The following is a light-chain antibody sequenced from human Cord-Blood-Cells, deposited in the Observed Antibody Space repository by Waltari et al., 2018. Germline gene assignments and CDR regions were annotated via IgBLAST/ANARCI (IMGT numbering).Light chain of an antibody. V-gene: IGKV4-1*01. CDR2: WAS. J-gene: IGKJ2*01. CDR1: QSVLYSSNNKNY. CDR3: QQYYSTPHT. Sequence: DIVMTQSPDSLAVSLGERATINCKSSQSVLYSSNNKNYLAWYQQKPGQPPKLLIYWASTRESGVPDRVSGSGSGTDFTLTISSLQAEDVAVYYCQQYYSTPHTFGRGTKLEIK.